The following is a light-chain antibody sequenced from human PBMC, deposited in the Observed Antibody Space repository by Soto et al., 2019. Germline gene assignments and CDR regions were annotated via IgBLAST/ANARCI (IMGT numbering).Light chain of an antibody. V-gene: IGLV7-46*01. J-gene: IGLJ2*01. CDR3: LLLYSSGRV. Sequence: QAVVTQEPSLTVSPGGTVTLTCGSSTGGVTSGHYPYWFQQKPGQAPRTLIYDTSNKLSWTPARFSGSLLGGKAALTLSGAHPEDEADYYCLLLYSSGRVFGGGTKLTVL. CDR2: DTS. CDR1: TGGVTSGHY.